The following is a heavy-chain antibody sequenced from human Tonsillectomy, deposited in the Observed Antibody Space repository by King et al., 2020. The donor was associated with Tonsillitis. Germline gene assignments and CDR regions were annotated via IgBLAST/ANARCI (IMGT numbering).Heavy chain of an antibody. D-gene: IGHD6-25*01. V-gene: IGHV4-59*01. CDR3: ARRPYSRDYDY. Sequence: VQLQESGPGLVKPSETLSLTCTVSGGSISSYYWSWIRQPPGKGLEWIGYIYYSGSTTYNPSLKSRVTISVDTSKNQFSLKLSSVTAADTAVYYCARRPYSRDYDYWGQGTLVTVSS. J-gene: IGHJ4*02. CDR1: GGSISSYY. CDR2: IYYSGST.